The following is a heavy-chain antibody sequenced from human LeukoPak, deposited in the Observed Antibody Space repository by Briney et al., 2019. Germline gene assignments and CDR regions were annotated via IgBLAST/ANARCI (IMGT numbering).Heavy chain of an antibody. V-gene: IGHV4-31*03. Sequence: SQTLSLTCTVSGGSISSGGYYWSWIRQHPGKGLEWIGYTYYSGSTNYNPSLKSRVTISVDTSKNQLSLQLTSVTAADTAVYYCARGPDYYDSSGYYTPYGMDVWGQGTTVTVSS. CDR2: TYYSGST. J-gene: IGHJ6*02. CDR3: ARGPDYYDSSGYYTPYGMDV. D-gene: IGHD3-22*01. CDR1: GGSISSGGYY.